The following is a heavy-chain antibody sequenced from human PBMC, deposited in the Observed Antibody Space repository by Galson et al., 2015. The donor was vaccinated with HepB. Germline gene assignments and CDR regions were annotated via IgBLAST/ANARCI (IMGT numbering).Heavy chain of an antibody. V-gene: IGHV1-46*03. CDR2: INPSGGST. CDR3: ARAYSSGWYYDAFDI. J-gene: IGHJ3*02. Sequence: SVKVSCKASGYTFTSYYMHWVRQAPGQGLEWVGIINPSGGSTSYAQKFQGRVTMTRDTSTSTVYMELSSLRSEDTAVYYCARAYSSGWYYDAFDIWGQGTMVTVSS. CDR1: GYTFTSYY. D-gene: IGHD6-19*01.